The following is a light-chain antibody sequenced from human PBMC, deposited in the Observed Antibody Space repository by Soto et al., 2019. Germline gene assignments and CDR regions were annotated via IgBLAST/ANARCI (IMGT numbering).Light chain of an antibody. J-gene: IGKJ4*01. Sequence: EVVLTQSPATLSLSPGERATLSCGASQTVHSNYLAWYQHKPGLAPRLLMYDASSRATGIPDRFRGSGSGTDFTLTISRLEPEDFAVYYCQQYGTSPRGTFGGGAKVEIK. CDR3: QQYGTSPRGT. CDR2: DAS. CDR1: QTVHSNY. V-gene: IGKV3D-20*01.